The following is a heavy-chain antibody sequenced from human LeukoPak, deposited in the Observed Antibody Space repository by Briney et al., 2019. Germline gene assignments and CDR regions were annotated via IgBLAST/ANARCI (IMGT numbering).Heavy chain of an antibody. CDR2: ISSSSSTI. V-gene: IGHV3-48*01. D-gene: IGHD3-16*01. CDR3: ARDRQGVDY. J-gene: IGHJ4*02. Sequence: PGGSLRLSCAASGFTFSSYAMNWVRQAPGKGLEWVSYISSSSSTIYYADSVKGRFTMSRDNAKNSLYLQMNSLRAEDTAVYYCARDRQGVDYWGQGTLVTVSP. CDR1: GFTFSSYA.